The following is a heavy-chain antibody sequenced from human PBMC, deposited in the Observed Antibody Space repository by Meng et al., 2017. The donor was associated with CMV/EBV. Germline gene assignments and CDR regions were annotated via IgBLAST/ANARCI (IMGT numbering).Heavy chain of an antibody. CDR3: ARGVGATGIDY. V-gene: IGHV4-34*01. D-gene: IGHD1-26*01. Sequence: GSLRLSCAVYGGSFSGYYWSWIRQPPGKRLEWIGEINHSGSTNYNPSLKSRVTISVDTSKNQFSLKLSSVTAADTAVYYCARGVGATGIDYWGQETLVTVSS. CDR1: GGSFSGYY. CDR2: INHSGST. J-gene: IGHJ4*02.